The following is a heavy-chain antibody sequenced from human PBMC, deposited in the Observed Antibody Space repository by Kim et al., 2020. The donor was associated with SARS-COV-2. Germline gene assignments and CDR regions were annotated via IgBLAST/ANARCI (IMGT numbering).Heavy chain of an antibody. CDR3: ARGEGVTHSLG. D-gene: IGHD1-26*01. Sequence: SETLSLTCIVSGGSISSYYWSWIRQPPGKGLEWIGYIYYSGSTNYNPSLKSRVTISVDTSKNQFSLKLSSVTAADTAVYYCARGEGVTHSLGWGQGTLVTVSS. J-gene: IGHJ4*02. CDR2: IYYSGST. CDR1: GGSISSYY. V-gene: IGHV4-59*12.